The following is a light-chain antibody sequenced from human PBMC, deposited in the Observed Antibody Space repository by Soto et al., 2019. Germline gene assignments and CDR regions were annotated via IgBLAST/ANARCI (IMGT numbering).Light chain of an antibody. Sequence: EIVLTQSPGTLSLSPGERAILSCRASQSLSSSFLAWYQQKPGQAPRLLIYSSSNRATGIPDRFSGGGSGTDFTLTISRLEPADFAVYYCQQRSNWPPITFGQGTRLE. J-gene: IGKJ5*01. V-gene: IGKV3D-20*02. CDR2: SSS. CDR1: QSLSSSF. CDR3: QQRSNWPPIT.